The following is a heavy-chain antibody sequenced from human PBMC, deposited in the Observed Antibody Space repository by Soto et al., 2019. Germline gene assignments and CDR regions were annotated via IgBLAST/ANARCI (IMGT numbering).Heavy chain of an antibody. Sequence: QVQLQESGAGLVKPSQTLSLTCTVSGGSISSGGYCWSWMRQHPGKGLEWIGYIYYSGSTYSNPSLKRRVTISADTSKNQFSLKLSSVTAADTAVYYCARDSSGYYFDYWGQGTLVTVSS. J-gene: IGHJ4*02. CDR3: ARDSSGYYFDY. CDR1: GGSISSGGYC. D-gene: IGHD3-22*01. CDR2: IYYSGST. V-gene: IGHV4-31*03.